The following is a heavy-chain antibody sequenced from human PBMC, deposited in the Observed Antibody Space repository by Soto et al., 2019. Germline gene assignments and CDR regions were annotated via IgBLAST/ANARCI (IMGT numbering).Heavy chain of an antibody. CDR1: GYTLTELS. D-gene: IGHD2-2*01. CDR2: FDPEDGET. CDR3: ATGLPLVHPSDAFDI. V-gene: IGHV1-24*01. Sequence: GASVKVSCKVSGYTLTELSMHWVRQAPGKGLEWMGGFDPEDGETIYAQKFQGRVTMTEDTSTDTAYMELSSLRSEDTAVYYCATGLPLVHPSDAFDIWGQGTMVTVSS. J-gene: IGHJ3*02.